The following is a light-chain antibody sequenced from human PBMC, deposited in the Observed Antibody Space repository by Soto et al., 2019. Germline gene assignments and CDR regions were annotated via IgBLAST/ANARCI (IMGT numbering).Light chain of an antibody. Sequence: ERGMTQSPATLSVSPGERATLSCRASQSVSSNLAWYQQKPGQGPRLLIYGASTRATGIPARFSGSGSGTEFTLTISSLQSEDFAVYSCQQYNNWPLTFGGGTKVDIK. CDR3: QQYNNWPLT. J-gene: IGKJ4*01. CDR1: QSVSSN. V-gene: IGKV3-15*01. CDR2: GAS.